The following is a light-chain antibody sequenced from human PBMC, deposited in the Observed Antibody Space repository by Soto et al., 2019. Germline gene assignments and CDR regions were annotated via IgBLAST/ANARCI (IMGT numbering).Light chain of an antibody. J-gene: IGKJ1*01. V-gene: IGKV1-5*03. CDR1: QSISSW. CDR3: QQYKSYSRT. CDR2: KAS. Sequence: GDRVTITCRASQSISSWLAWYQQKPGKAPKLLIYKASSLESGVPSRFSGSGSGTEFTLTISSLQPDDFATYYCQQYKSYSRTCGQGTKVDIK.